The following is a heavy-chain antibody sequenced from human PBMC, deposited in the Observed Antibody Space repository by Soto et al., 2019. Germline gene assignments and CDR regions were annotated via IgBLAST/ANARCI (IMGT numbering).Heavy chain of an antibody. V-gene: IGHV4-34*01. Sequence: PSETLSLTCAVNGGSFSGYYWSWIRQPPGKGLEWIGEINHSGSTNYNPSLKSRVTISVDTSKNQFSLKLSSVTAADTAVYYCARTRLYQKYGMDVWGQGTTVTVSS. CDR3: ARTRLYQKYGMDV. CDR1: GGSFSGYY. J-gene: IGHJ6*02. CDR2: INHSGST. D-gene: IGHD2-2*01.